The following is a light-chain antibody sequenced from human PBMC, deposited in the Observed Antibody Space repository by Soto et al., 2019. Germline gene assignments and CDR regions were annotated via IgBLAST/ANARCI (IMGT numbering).Light chain of an antibody. Sequence: DIQMTQSPSTLSASVGDRVSITCRASQSVGNSLAWYQQRPGKAPKLLIFDASTLESGVPSKFSGSGSDTEFTFTISSLQPEDFATYYCLLDYAYFWAFGQGTKVEIK. J-gene: IGKJ1*01. V-gene: IGKV1-5*01. CDR2: DAS. CDR3: LLDYAYFWA. CDR1: QSVGNS.